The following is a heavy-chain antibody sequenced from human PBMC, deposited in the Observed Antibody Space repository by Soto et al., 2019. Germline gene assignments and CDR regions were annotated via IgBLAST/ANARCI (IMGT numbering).Heavy chain of an antibody. CDR2: ISGSGGST. D-gene: IGHD2-8*01. CDR3: ARDFGVLGYCTNGVCYTGYFDY. V-gene: IGHV3-23*01. CDR1: GFTLSSYA. J-gene: IGHJ4*02. Sequence: PGGSLRLSCAASGFTLSSYAMSWVRQAPGKGLEWVSAISGSGGSTYSADSVKGRFTISRDNSKNTLYLQMNSLRAEDTAVYYCARDFGVLGYCTNGVCYTGYFDYWGQGT.